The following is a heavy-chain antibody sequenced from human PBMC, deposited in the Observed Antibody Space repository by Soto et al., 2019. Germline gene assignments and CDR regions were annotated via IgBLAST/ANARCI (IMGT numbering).Heavy chain of an antibody. CDR2: IYYSGST. CDR1: GGSISSSSYY. CDR3: ARRYGDYEVDWFDP. Sequence: PSETLSLTCTVSGGSISSSSYYWGWIRQPPGKGLEWIGSIYYSGSTYYNPSLKSRVTISVDTSKNQFSLKLSSVTAADTAVYYCARRYGDYEVDWFDPWGQGTLVTVSS. D-gene: IGHD4-17*01. J-gene: IGHJ5*02. V-gene: IGHV4-39*01.